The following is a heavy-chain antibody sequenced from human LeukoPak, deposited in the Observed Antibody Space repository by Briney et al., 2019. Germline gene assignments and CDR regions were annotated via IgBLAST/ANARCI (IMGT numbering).Heavy chain of an antibody. CDR2: IYPGDSDT. J-gene: IGHJ1*01. Sequence: GESLKISCKGSGYSFTSYWIGWVRQMPGKVLEWMGIIYPGDSDTRYSPSLQCQVTISADKHISTASMQWRSLQAPDTAMYYCARPRGTYDSSPFQHWGQGNLVTVSS. D-gene: IGHD3-22*01. V-gene: IGHV5-51*01. CDR3: ARPRGTYDSSPFQH. CDR1: GYSFTSYW.